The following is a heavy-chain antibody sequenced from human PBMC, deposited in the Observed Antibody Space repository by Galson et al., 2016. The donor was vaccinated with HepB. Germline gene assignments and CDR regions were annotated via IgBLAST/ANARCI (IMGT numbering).Heavy chain of an antibody. D-gene: IGHD6-13*01. CDR3: AKGRAATPGTIDDWFDP. CDR2: ISGSGGST. V-gene: IGHV3-23*01. Sequence: SLRLSCAASGFRFTTYAFSWVRQAPGKGLEWVSGISGSGGSTYYADSVKGRFTISRDNSKNTPFLQMASLRAEDTAVYYCAKGRAATPGTIDDWFDPWGQGTLVTVSS. CDR1: GFRFTTYA. J-gene: IGHJ5*02.